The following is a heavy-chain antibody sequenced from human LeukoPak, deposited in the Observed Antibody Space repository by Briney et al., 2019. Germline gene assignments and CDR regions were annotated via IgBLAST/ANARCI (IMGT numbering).Heavy chain of an antibody. V-gene: IGHV4-61*08. Sequence: SETLSLTCAVSGGSISSGGYSWSWIRQPPGKGLEWIGYIYYSGSTNYNPSLKSRVTISVDTSKNQFSLKLSSVTAADTAVYYCARDSSGWNGYYYGMDVWGQGTTVTVSS. CDR3: ARDSSGWNGYYYGMDV. CDR2: IYYSGST. CDR1: GGSISSGGYS. J-gene: IGHJ6*02. D-gene: IGHD6-19*01.